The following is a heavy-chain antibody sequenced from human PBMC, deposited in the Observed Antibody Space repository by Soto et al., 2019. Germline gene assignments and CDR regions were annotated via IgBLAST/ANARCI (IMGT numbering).Heavy chain of an antibody. CDR3: ARGNHRWLQLWYFDL. J-gene: IGHJ2*01. D-gene: IGHD5-12*01. CDR2: INPSCGSI. V-gene: IGHV1-46*01. Sequence: GASVKVSCKASGYTFTSYYMHWVRQAPGQGLEWMGRINPSCGSISYAQKFQGRVTITADESTSTAYMELSSLRSEDTAVYYCARGNHRWLQLWYFDLWGRGTLVTVSS. CDR1: GYTFTSYY.